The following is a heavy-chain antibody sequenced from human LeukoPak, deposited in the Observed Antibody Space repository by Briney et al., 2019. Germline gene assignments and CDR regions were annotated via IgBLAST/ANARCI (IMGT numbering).Heavy chain of an antibody. CDR2: ISYSGTT. J-gene: IGHJ4*02. CDR3: ARPTKARDGYDQYYFDY. CDR1: GGSISSSSYY. D-gene: IGHD5-24*01. V-gene: IGHV4-39*01. Sequence: PSETLSLTCTVSGGSISSSSYYWGWVRQPPGKGLEWIGSISYSGTTSYNPSLKIRVIMSVDTSKNQFSLKLSSVTAADTALYYCARPTKARDGYDQYYFDYWGQGTLVTVSS.